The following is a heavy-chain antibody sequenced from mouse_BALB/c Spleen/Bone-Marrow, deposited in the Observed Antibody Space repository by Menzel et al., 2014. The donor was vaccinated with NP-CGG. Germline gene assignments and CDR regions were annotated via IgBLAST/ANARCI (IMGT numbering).Heavy chain of an antibody. CDR3: AMYYYGSSLFAY. J-gene: IGHJ3*01. CDR1: GFNIKDTY. Sequence: VQLKHSGAELVKPGASVKLSCTASGFNIKDTYMHWVKQRPEQGLEWIGRIDPANGNTKYDPKFQGKATITADTSSNTAYLQLSSPTSEDTAVYYCAMYYYGSSLFAYWGQGTLVTVSA. CDR2: IDPANGNT. D-gene: IGHD1-1*01. V-gene: IGHV14-3*02.